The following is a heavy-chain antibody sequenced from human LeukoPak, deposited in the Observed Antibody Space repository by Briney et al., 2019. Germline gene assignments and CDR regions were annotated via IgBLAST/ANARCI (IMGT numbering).Heavy chain of an antibody. CDR2: ISYDGSNK. Sequence: PGRSLRLSCAASGFTFSDYTMHWVRRAPGKGLEWVGLISYDGSNKYFADSVKGRFSISRDNSKNTLYLQMNSLRPDDTGVYSCAVGSLWVGDPPGDYFDYWGQGTLVTVSS. CDR1: GFTFSDYT. J-gene: IGHJ4*02. D-gene: IGHD3-10*01. CDR3: AVGSLWVGDPPGDYFDY. V-gene: IGHV3-30*04.